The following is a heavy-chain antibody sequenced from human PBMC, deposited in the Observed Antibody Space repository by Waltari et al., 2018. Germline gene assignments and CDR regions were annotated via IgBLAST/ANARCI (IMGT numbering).Heavy chain of an antibody. D-gene: IGHD3-16*01. CDR3: ARASGVDY. J-gene: IGHJ4*02. Sequence: CSTYVRNWVRQAPGKGLEWVASISDGGGIINYADSVKGRFTSSRDNSKNTLYLQMNSLRVEDTAVYYCARASGVDYWGQGTLVTISS. V-gene: IGHV3-23*01. CDR2: ISDGGGII. CDR1: CSTYV.